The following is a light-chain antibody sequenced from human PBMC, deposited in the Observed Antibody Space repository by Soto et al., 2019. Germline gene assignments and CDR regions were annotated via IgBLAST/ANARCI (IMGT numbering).Light chain of an antibody. Sequence: DIPITRMRSSLSQYIDDTVPLSCRASQSISNWLAWYQQKPGKAPKLLIYDASSLESGVSLRFSGSGSGTEFTLTISSLQPDDFATYYCQQYNSYSRTFGQGTKVDIK. CDR1: QSISNW. V-gene: IGKV1-5*01. CDR3: QQYNSYSRT. CDR2: DAS. J-gene: IGKJ1*01.